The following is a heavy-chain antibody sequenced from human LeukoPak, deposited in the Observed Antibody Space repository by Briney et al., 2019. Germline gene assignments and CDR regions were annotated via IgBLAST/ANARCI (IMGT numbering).Heavy chain of an antibody. CDR1: GFTFDDYA. Sequence: GGSLRLSCAASGFTFDDYAMHWVRQAPGKGLEWVSGISWNSGSIGYADSVKGRFTISRDNAKNSLYLQMNSLRAEDTALYYCAKDARPFIAVAGTNPYFDYWGQGTLVTVSS. CDR2: ISWNSGSI. J-gene: IGHJ4*02. V-gene: IGHV3-9*01. D-gene: IGHD6-19*01. CDR3: AKDARPFIAVAGTNPYFDY.